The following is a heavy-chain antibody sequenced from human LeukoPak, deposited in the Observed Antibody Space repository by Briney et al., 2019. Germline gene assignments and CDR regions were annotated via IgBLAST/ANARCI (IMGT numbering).Heavy chain of an antibody. Sequence: EGSLRLSCAASGFTFSNAWMSWVRQAPGKGLEWVSSIGRTSTDKYYADSVRGRFTISRDNAENSLYVQMTSLRAKDTAVYYCVGGDSREYWGQGTLVTVSS. CDR1: GFTFSNAW. CDR3: VGGDSREY. J-gene: IGHJ4*02. D-gene: IGHD3-22*01. V-gene: IGHV3-21*01. CDR2: IGRTSTDK.